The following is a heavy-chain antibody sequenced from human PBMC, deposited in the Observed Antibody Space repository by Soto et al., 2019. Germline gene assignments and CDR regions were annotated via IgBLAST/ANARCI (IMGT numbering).Heavy chain of an antibody. J-gene: IGHJ4*02. CDR2: ISGRSGST. D-gene: IGHD7-27*01. CDR1: GFTFSSYA. CDR3: AKDLGTGCCDYFDY. V-gene: IGHV3-23*01. Sequence: GGSLRLSCAASGFTFSSYAMSWVRQAPGKGLEWVSGISGRSGSTYYADSVKGRFTISRDNSKNTLYLQMNSLRAEDTAVYYCAKDLGTGCCDYFDYWGQGTLVTVSS.